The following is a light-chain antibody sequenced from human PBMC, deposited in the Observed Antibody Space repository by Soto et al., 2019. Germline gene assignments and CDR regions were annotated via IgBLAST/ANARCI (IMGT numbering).Light chain of an antibody. Sequence: DIQMTQSPSTLSSSVGDRVTITCRATQTINTRLAWYQQKPGKAPKLLVYDASTLQSGVASRFSGSGSGTEFTLIISGLQPDDSATYYCHQYPNTNPPRLFGQGSKVDIK. CDR3: HQYPNTNPPRL. CDR1: QTINTR. CDR2: DAS. V-gene: IGKV1-5*01. J-gene: IGKJ2*01.